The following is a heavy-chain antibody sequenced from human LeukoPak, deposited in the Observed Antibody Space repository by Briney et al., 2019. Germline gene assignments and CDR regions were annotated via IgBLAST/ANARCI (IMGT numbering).Heavy chain of an antibody. CDR1: GYTFTSYY. D-gene: IGHD2-15*01. CDR3: ARDLGPVVAASHNWFDP. CDR2: INPSGGST. Sequence: ASVKVSCKASGYTFTSYYMHWVRQAPGQGLEWMGIINPSGGSTSYAQKFQGRVTMTRDTSTSTGYMDLRSLRSEDTAVYFCARDLGPVVAASHNWFDPWGQGTLVTVSS. J-gene: IGHJ5*02. V-gene: IGHV1-46*01.